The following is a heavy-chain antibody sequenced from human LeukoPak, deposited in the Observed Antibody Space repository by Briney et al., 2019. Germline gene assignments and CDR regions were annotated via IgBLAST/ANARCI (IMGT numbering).Heavy chain of an antibody. CDR3: ARVPYSDRIEFYYMDV. V-gene: IGHV4-59*02. D-gene: IGHD6-13*01. Sequence: PSETLSPTCSVSGGSVNSFFWSWIRQSPGKPLERIAYITYSGSANYKPSLKSRVTISLDTSKNQVSLRLTSVTAADTAVYYCARVPYSDRIEFYYMDVWGKGTTVTVSS. CDR1: GGSVNSFF. J-gene: IGHJ6*03. CDR2: ITYSGSA.